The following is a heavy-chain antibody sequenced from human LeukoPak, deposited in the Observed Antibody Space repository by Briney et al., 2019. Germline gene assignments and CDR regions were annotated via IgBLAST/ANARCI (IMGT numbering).Heavy chain of an antibody. V-gene: IGHV3-73*01. Sequence: GGSLRLSCAASGFTFSGSAMHWVRQASGKGLEWVGRIRSKANSYATAYAASVKGRFTISRDDSKNTAYLQMNSLKTEDTAVYYCTRQYYYDSSGDKRRFDPWGQGTLVTVSS. CDR2: IRSKANSYAT. J-gene: IGHJ5*02. D-gene: IGHD3-22*01. CDR3: TRQYYYDSSGDKRRFDP. CDR1: GFTFSGSA.